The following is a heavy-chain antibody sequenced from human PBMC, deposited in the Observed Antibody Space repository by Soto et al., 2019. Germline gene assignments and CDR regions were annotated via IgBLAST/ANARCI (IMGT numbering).Heavy chain of an antibody. CDR3: ARVQWMGRSLDAFDI. CDR2: INAGNGNT. CDR1: GYTFTSYA. J-gene: IGHJ3*02. Sequence: ASVKVYCKASGYTFTSYAMNWVRKAPGQRLEWMGWINAGNGNTKYSQKFQGRVTITRDTSASTAYMELSSLRSENTAVYYCARVQWMGRSLDAFDIWCQGTMVTVSS. D-gene: IGHD6-19*01. V-gene: IGHV1-3*01.